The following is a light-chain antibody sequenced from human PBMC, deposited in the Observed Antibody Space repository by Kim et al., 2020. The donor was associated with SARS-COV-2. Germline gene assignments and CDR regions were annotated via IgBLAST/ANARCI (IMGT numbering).Light chain of an antibody. CDR1: QGVSNS. J-gene: IGKJ4*01. Sequence: PGESAPPCCGSRQGVSNSLAWYQRKPGQAPRLLIYGASRRATGIPARFSGSGSGTDFTLSISSLEPEDFAVYDCQQHGNWPVTFGGGTKVDIK. CDR2: GAS. CDR3: QQHGNWPVT. V-gene: IGKV3-11*01.